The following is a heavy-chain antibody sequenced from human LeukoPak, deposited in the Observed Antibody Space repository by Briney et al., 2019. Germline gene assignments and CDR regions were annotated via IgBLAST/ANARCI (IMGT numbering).Heavy chain of an antibody. CDR3: ASGSGWSDYMDV. CDR2: IYYSGST. Sequence: SETLSLTCTVSGGSISSSNYYWGWIRQPPGKGLEWIGNIYYSGSTYYNPSLKSRVTISVDTSKNQFSLKLSSVTAADTAVYYCASGSGWSDYMDVWGKGTTVTVSS. CDR1: GGSISSSNYY. D-gene: IGHD6-19*01. J-gene: IGHJ6*03. V-gene: IGHV4-39*01.